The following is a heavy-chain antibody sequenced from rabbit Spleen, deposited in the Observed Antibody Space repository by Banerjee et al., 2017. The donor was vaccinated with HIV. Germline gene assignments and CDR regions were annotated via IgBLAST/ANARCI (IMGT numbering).Heavy chain of an antibody. Sequence: HLKESGGGLVQPGGSLKLSCTASGFTLSSYYMNWVRQAPGKGLEWIGYIDPIFGITYYANWVNGRFSISRENAQNTVFLQMTSLTAADTATYFCAREDARAGWSFNLWGPGTLVTVS. CDR1: GFTLSSYY. CDR2: IDPIFGIT. V-gene: IGHV1S7*01. CDR3: AREDARAGWSFNL. D-gene: IGHD4-1*01. J-gene: IGHJ4*01.